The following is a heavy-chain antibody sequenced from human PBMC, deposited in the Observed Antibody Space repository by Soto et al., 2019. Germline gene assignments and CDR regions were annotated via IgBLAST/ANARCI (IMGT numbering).Heavy chain of an antibody. J-gene: IGHJ5*02. CDR1: GFSFSGYW. V-gene: IGHV3-7*03. Sequence: PGGSLRLSCAASGFSFSGYWMSWVRQAPGKGLEWVANINEDGSQKNYVDSVGGRFTISRDNTQNSLFLQMNSLRPEDTAVFYCAKGGWLDDWGPGPLVTVSS. CDR3: AKGGWLDD. CDR2: INEDGSQK.